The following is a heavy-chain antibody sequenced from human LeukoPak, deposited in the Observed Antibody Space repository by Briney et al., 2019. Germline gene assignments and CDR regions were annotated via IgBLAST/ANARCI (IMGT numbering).Heavy chain of an antibody. V-gene: IGHV3-73*01. CDR3: ARDKDVGPTLFDY. CDR1: GFTFSGSA. D-gene: IGHD1-26*01. CDR2: IRSKANSYAT. J-gene: IGHJ4*02. Sequence: PGGSLRLSCAASGFTFSGSAMHWVRQASGKGLEWVGRIRSKANSYATAYAASVKGRFTISRDDSKNTAYLQMNSLKTEDTAVYYCARDKDVGPTLFDYWGQGTLVTVSS.